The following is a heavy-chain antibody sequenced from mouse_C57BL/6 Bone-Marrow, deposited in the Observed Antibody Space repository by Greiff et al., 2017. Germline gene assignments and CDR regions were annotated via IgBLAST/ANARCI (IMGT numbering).Heavy chain of an antibody. D-gene: IGHD4-1*01. J-gene: IGHJ2*01. Sequence: QVQLQQPGAELVKPGASVKMSCKASGYTFTSYWITWVKQRPGQGLEWIGDIYPTSGRTNYNEKFKSKAILTVDPSSNTAYMQLSSLTSADSAVFYCTRSGPLGRSFDYWGQGTTLTVSS. CDR2: IYPTSGRT. CDR3: TRSGPLGRSFDY. V-gene: IGHV1-55*01. CDR1: GYTFTSYW.